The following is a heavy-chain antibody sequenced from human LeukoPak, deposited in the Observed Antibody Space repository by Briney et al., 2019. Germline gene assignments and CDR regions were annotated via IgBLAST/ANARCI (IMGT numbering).Heavy chain of an antibody. D-gene: IGHD2-2*01. CDR1: GFTFSDYY. CDR3: AGSYLYCSSTSCSLGN. J-gene: IGHJ4*02. Sequence: GGSLRLSCAASGFTFSDYYMSWIRQAPGKGLEWVSYISSSGSTIYYADSVKGRFTISRDNAKNSLYLQMNSLRAEDTAVYYCAGSYLYCSSTSCSLGNWGQGTLVTVSS. V-gene: IGHV3-11*04. CDR2: ISSSGSTI.